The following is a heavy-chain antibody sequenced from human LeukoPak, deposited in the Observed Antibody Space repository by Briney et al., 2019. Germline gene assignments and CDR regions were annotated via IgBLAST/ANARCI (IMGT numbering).Heavy chain of an antibody. D-gene: IGHD3-22*01. J-gene: IGHJ4*02. CDR1: GFTFSNAW. Sequence: TGGSLRLSCAASGFTFSNAWMSWVRQAPGKGLEWVGRIKSKTDGGTTDYAAPVKGRFTISRDASTTTLYLQMNSLKTEDTVVYYCTTTLYDSSGYFSDDYWGQGTLVSVSS. CDR2: IKSKTDGGTT. V-gene: IGHV3-15*01. CDR3: TTTLYDSSGYFSDDY.